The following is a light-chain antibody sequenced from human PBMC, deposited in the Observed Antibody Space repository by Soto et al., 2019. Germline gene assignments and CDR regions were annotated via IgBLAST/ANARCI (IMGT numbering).Light chain of an antibody. CDR3: IPATGISGT. J-gene: IGKJ1*01. V-gene: IGKV2-24*01. CDR1: QSLVHNEENTY. Sequence: NQKTLCSALSLGQAAPLSWRTLQSLVHNEENTYLSWFHQGPVQPPRLLFYNVCDCFHVFTDKFSGSGAGTDFTLTISIVEAEDGGVYYCIPATGISGTFGLGTKVYSK. CDR2: NVC.